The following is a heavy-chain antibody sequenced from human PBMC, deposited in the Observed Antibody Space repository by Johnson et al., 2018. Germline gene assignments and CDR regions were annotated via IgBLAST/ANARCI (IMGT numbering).Heavy chain of an antibody. Sequence: QVQLVESGGGVVQPGRSLRLSCVASGITFRSYVMHWVRQAAGKGLEWVAVISNDGSKKEYAYSVKGRFTIFIDNPKKTLNLQMNSLRVEDTAVEYCARVGIGAAGNAYYYMEVWGKGTTVTVSS. D-gene: IGHD6-13*01. CDR3: ARVGIGAAGNAYYYMEV. CDR1: GITFRSYV. CDR2: ISNDGSKK. J-gene: IGHJ6*03. V-gene: IGHV3-30-3*01.